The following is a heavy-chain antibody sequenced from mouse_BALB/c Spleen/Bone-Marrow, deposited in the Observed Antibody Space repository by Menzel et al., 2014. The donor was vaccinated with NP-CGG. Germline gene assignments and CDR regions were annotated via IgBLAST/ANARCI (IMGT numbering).Heavy chain of an antibody. CDR1: GYTFTDYN. V-gene: IGHV1S29*02. Sequence: VQLKQSGPELVKPGASVKISCKASGYTFTDYNMHWVKLSHGKSLEWIGYIFPYNGGADYDQKFRSRATLTVDTSSTTAYMELRSLTSEDSAVYYFSRAANYDPHFDYWGQGTTLTVSS. CDR3: SRAANYDPHFDY. D-gene: IGHD2-4*01. CDR2: IFPYNGGA. J-gene: IGHJ2*01.